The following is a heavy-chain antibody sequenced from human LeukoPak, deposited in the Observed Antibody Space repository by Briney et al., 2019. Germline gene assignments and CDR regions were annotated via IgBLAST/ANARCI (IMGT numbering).Heavy chain of an antibody. Sequence: PGGSLRLSCAASGFTFDDYAMHWVRQAPGKGLEWVSGISWNSGSIGYADSVKGRFTISRDNAKNSLYLQMNSLRAEDTALYYCYAAGTVVVVAATDPDYWGQGTLVTVSS. CDR3: YAAGTVVVVAATDPDY. D-gene: IGHD2-15*01. CDR1: GFTFDDYA. CDR2: ISWNSGSI. J-gene: IGHJ4*02. V-gene: IGHV3-9*01.